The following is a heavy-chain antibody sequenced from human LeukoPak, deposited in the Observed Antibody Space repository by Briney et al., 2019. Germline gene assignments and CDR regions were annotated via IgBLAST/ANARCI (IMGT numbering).Heavy chain of an antibody. CDR1: GFPFTSHW. CDR2: IKEDATET. V-gene: IGHV3-7*01. D-gene: IGHD3-3*01. Sequence: PGGSLRLSCAPSGFPFTSHWMSWLRQAPGRGLEWVANIKEDATETYYVDSVKGRFTVSRDNVKNVLYLQMNSLGLEDTAVYYCARNHYWRFELWGQGTVVTVSA. CDR3: ARNHYWRFEL. J-gene: IGHJ4*02.